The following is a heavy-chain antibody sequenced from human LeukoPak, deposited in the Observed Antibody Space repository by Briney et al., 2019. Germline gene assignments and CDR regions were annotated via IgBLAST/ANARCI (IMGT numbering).Heavy chain of an antibody. Sequence: GGSLRLSCAGSGFTFSSYDMHWVRQVTGKGLEWVSAIGTVADTYYPDSVKGRFTISRENAKNSLYLQMNSLRVGDTAVYYCARAGSGNRWANYGMDAWGQGTTVIVCS. V-gene: IGHV3-13*01. D-gene: IGHD1-1*01. CDR2: IGTVADT. J-gene: IGHJ6*02. CDR1: GFTFSSYD. CDR3: ARAGSGNRWANYGMDA.